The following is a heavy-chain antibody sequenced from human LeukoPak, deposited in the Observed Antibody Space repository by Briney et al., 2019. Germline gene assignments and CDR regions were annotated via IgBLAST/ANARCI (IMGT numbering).Heavy chain of an antibody. J-gene: IGHJ4*02. CDR1: GYTFTSYG. CDR2: ISAYNGNT. CDR3: ARGVNYYDRYYFDY. V-gene: IGHV1-18*01. D-gene: IGHD3-10*02. Sequence: ASVKVSCKASGYTFTSYGISWVRQAPGQGLEWMGWISAYNGNTNYAQKLQGRVTMTTDTSTSTAYMELRGLRSDDTAVYYCARGVNYYDRYYFDYWGQGTLVTVSS.